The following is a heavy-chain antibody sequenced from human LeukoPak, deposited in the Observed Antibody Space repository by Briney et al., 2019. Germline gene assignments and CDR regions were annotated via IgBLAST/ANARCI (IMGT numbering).Heavy chain of an antibody. D-gene: IGHD3-10*01. CDR1: GDSVSSNSAA. CDR2: TYYRSKWYN. V-gene: IGHV6-1*01. Sequence: SQTLSLTCAISGDSVSSNSAAWNWIRQSPSRGLEWLGRTYYRSKWYNDYAVSVKSRITINPDTSKNQFSLQLNSVTPEDTAVYYCAREIRSASRGVIENYYYYYYMDVWGKGTTVTISS. J-gene: IGHJ6*03. CDR3: AREIRSASRGVIENYYYYYYMDV.